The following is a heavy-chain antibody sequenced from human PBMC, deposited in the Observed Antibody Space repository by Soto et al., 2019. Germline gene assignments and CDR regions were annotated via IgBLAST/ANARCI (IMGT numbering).Heavy chain of an antibody. V-gene: IGHV1-8*01. CDR3: ARVYCSGGSCYSIDY. CDR2: MNPNSGNT. Sequence: XSVKVSFNASGYIFTTYDINWVRQATGQGLEWMGWMNPNSGNTGYAQEFQGRITMTRNTSISTAYMELSSLRSEDTAVYYCARVYCSGGSCYSIDYWGQGTLVTVSS. J-gene: IGHJ4*02. D-gene: IGHD2-15*01. CDR1: GYIFTTYD.